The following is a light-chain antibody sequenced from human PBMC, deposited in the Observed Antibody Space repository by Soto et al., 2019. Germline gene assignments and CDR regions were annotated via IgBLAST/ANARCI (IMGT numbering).Light chain of an antibody. Sequence: QSVLTQPPSVSGAPGQRVTISCTGSSSNIGAGYDVHWYQRLPGTAPKLLIYGNSNRPSGVPDRFSGSKSGTSASLAITGLQAEDEADYYCQSYDSSLSGSRVVFGGGTTVTVL. CDR2: GNS. J-gene: IGLJ2*01. V-gene: IGLV1-40*01. CDR1: SSNIGAGYD. CDR3: QSYDSSLSGSRVV.